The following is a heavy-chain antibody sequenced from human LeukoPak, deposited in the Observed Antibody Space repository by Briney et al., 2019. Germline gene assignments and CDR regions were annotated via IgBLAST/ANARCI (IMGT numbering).Heavy chain of an antibody. CDR2: IIHSGST. V-gene: IGHV4-34*12. CDR1: GGSLSGYY. J-gene: IGHJ3*02. CDR3: ATIQRDHAFDI. D-gene: IGHD6-25*01. Sequence: SETLSLTCAVYGGSLSGYYWSWIRQPPGKGLEWIGEIIHSGSTNYNPSLKSRVTISTDTSKNQFSLGLSSVTAADTAVYYCATIQRDHAFDIWGQGTMVTVSS.